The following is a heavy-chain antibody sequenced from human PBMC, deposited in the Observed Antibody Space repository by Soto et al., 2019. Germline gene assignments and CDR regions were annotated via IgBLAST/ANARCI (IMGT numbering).Heavy chain of an antibody. CDR1: GFTFSSYS. Sequence: GGSLRLSCAASGFTFSSYSMNWVRQAPGKGLEWVSYISSSSSTIYYADSVKGRFTISRDNAKNSLYLQMNSLRAEDTAVYYCARDTGLVTFDYWGQGTLVTVSS. V-gene: IGHV3-48*01. CDR2: ISSSSSTI. J-gene: IGHJ4*02. D-gene: IGHD6-19*01. CDR3: ARDTGLVTFDY.